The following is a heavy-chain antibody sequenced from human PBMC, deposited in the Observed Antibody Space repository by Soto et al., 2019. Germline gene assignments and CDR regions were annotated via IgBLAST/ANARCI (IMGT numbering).Heavy chain of an antibody. J-gene: IGHJ4*02. CDR2: IYTAGST. CDR3: ARAVGYSSSSGYFGH. Sequence: EVQLVESGGGLIQPGESLRLSCAASGFTVSLSYMSWVRQAPGKGLEWVSVIYTAGSTYYADSVKGRFTISRDDSKNTLELQMNSLRAEDTAVYYCARAVGYSSSSGYFGHWGQGTLVTVSS. CDR1: GFTVSLSY. D-gene: IGHD6-6*01. V-gene: IGHV3-53*01.